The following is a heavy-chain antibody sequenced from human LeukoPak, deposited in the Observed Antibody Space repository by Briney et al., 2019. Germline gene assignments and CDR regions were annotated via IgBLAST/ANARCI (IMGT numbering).Heavy chain of an antibody. CDR2: ISSSGSTI. CDR3: ARDPYYDYVWGSYEKSAFDI. V-gene: IGHV3-48*03. CDR1: GFTFSSYE. Sequence: PGGSLRLSCAASGFTFSSYEMNWVRQAPGKGLEWVSYISSSGSTIYYADSVKGRFTVSRDNAKNSLYLQMNSLRAEDTAVYYCARDPYYDYVWGSYEKSAFDIWGQGTMVTVSS. J-gene: IGHJ3*02. D-gene: IGHD3-16*01.